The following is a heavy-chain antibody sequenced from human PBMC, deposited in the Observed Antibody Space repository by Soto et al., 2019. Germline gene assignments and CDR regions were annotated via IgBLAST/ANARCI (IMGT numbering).Heavy chain of an antibody. Sequence: VQLLESGGDLVQPGGSLRPSCVASGFILNTYAMSWSRQAPGKGLEWVSTIGGTDGDSDGVPWYEDSVKGRFTISRDSSANTLFLHMDNLRAEDSALYYCVKRGRNWGAFDFWGQGTTVVVSS. J-gene: IGHJ3*01. CDR1: GFILNTYA. D-gene: IGHD7-27*01. V-gene: IGHV3-23*01. CDR3: VKRGRNWGAFDF. CDR2: IGGTDGDSDGVP.